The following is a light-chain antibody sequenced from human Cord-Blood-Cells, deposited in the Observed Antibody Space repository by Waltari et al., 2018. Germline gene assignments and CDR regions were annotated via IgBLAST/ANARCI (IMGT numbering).Light chain of an antibody. J-gene: IGLJ2*01. CDR3: NARDSSGNHVV. CDR2: GKN. Sequence: SSELTQDPAVSVALGQTVRITCQGNRLRSYYASWYQKKPVQAPVLVIYGKNNRPSGIPDRFSGSSSGNTASLTSTGAQAEDEADYYCNARDSSGNHVVFGGGTKLTVL. CDR1: RLRSYY. V-gene: IGLV3-19*01.